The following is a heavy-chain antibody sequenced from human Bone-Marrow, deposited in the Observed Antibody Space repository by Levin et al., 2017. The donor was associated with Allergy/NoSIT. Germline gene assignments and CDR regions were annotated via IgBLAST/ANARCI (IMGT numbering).Heavy chain of an antibody. CDR2: IHDSGST. CDR1: GGSISSSRHY. Sequence: SETLSLTCIVSGGSISSSRHYWTWIRQHPGKGLELIGYIHDSGSTYYNPSLKSRVVVSIERSKNHFSLRLSSVTAADTAVYDCARATTYFGSSLYYYFMDVWGKGTTVTVS. D-gene: IGHD6-13*01. V-gene: IGHV4-31*03. CDR3: ARATTYFGSSLYYYFMDV. J-gene: IGHJ6*03.